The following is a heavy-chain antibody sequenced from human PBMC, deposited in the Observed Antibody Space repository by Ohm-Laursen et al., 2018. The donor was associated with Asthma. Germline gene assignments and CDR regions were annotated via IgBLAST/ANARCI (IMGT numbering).Heavy chain of an antibody. D-gene: IGHD4-17*01. CDR3: AMLYDYGDYVY. CDR1: GYTFTGYY. CDR2: IHPNSGGT. J-gene: IGHJ4*02. Sequence: ASVKVSCKASGYTFTGYYMHWVRQAPGQGLEWMGRIHPNSGGTNDAQKFQGRVTMTRDTSISTAYMELSRLRSDDTAVYYCAMLYDYGDYVYWGQGTLVTVSS. V-gene: IGHV1-2*06.